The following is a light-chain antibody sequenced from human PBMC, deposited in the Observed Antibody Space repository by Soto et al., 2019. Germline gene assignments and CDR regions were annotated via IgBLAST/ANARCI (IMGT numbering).Light chain of an antibody. J-gene: IGKJ5*01. CDR3: QQYNSWPPIT. Sequence: IVMTQSPATLSVSPGGSATLSCRASQSINTKLAWYQQKPGQAPRLLIYGASTRAPGIPVRFSGSGSGTEFTLTITSLQSQDFAVYYGQQYNSWPPITFGQGTRLEIK. CDR1: QSINTK. V-gene: IGKV3D-15*01. CDR2: GAS.